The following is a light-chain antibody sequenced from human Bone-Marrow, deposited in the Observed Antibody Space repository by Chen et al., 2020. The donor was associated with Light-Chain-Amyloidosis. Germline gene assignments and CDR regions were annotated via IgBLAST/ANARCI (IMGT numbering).Light chain of an antibody. V-gene: IGLV3-10*01. CDR1: EMTKKY. CDR3: FSTNIRGNHRV. Sequence: SYEVTSPPSVAVSPGQTARITCSGDEMTKKYVYWYQQKSGQAPLFFLYEETKRYSGIPERFSGSSSGTMSTLTIMGAQVEYVADYYCFSTNIRGNHRVFGGGTRLTVL. J-gene: IGLJ3*02. CDR2: EET.